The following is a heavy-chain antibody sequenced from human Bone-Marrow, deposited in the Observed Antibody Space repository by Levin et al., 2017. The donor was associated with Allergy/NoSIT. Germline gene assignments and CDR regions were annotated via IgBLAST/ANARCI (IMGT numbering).Heavy chain of an antibody. V-gene: IGHV3-23*01. D-gene: IGHD6-13*01. CDR3: AREQGASGWYTVDF. CDR2: IRPNSERT. J-gene: IGHJ4*02. CDR1: GFTFGNHV. Sequence: PGGSLRLSCAASGFTFGNHVMTWVRHAPGKGLEWVSTIRPNSERTYFADSVKGRFTVSRDDSMNMMYLQMNSLRVDDAAVYYCAREQGASGWYTVDFWGQGTLVTVSS.